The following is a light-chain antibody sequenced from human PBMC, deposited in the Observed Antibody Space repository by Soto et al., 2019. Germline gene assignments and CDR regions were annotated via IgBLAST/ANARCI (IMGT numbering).Light chain of an antibody. J-gene: IGKJ1*01. Sequence: EVVLTQSPDTLSLPPGERATLSCRASQSISSYLAWYQQKPGQAPRLLIYDASSRATGIPARFSGSGSGTDFTLTISSLEPEDFAVYYCQQITDWPPQLPVGQGTNVELK. CDR3: QQITDWPPQLP. V-gene: IGKV3-11*01. CDR2: DAS. CDR1: QSISSY.